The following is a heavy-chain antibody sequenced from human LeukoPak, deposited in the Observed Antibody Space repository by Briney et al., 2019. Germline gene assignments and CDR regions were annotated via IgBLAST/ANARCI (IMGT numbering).Heavy chain of an antibody. Sequence: GGSLRLSCAASGFTFSSYAMHWVRQAPGKGLERVAVISYDGSNKYYADSVKGRFTISRDNSKNTLYLQMNSLRAGDTAVYYCARDRYGMDVWGQGTTVTVSS. CDR3: ARDRYGMDV. J-gene: IGHJ6*02. CDR1: GFTFSSYA. V-gene: IGHV3-30-3*01. CDR2: ISYDGSNK.